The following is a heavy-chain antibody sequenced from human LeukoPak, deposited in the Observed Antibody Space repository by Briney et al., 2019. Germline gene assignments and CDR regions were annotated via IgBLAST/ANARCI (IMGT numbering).Heavy chain of an antibody. J-gene: IGHJ4*02. CDR3: TRGPGQVVVRGDY. CDR2: ISAYNGNT. V-gene: IGHV1-18*01. D-gene: IGHD2-15*01. Sequence: ASVKVSCKASGYTFTSYGISWVRPAPGQGLEWMGWISAYNGNTNSAQTFQGRVTMTTDTSTSTAYMELRNLRSDDTAVYYCTRGPGQVVVRGDYWGQGTLVTVSS. CDR1: GYTFTSYG.